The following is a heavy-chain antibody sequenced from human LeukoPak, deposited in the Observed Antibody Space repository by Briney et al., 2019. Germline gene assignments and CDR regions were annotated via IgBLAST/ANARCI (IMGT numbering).Heavy chain of an antibody. Sequence: PGGSLRLSCAASGFTFSTYWMSWVRQAPGKGLEWVANIKQDGRERYYVDSVKGRFTISRDNAKNSLYLQMNSLRGEDTAVYYCARGHGYRHDPWGQGTLVTVSS. V-gene: IGHV3-7*01. CDR1: GFTFSTYW. J-gene: IGHJ5*02. D-gene: IGHD6-25*01. CDR3: ARGHGYRHDP. CDR2: IKQDGRER.